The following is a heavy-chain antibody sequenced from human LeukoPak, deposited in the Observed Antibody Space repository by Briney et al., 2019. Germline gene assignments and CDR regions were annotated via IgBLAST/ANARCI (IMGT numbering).Heavy chain of an antibody. D-gene: IGHD1-1*01. CDR2: IHFSGIT. J-gene: IGHJ4*02. V-gene: IGHV4-4*07. CDR3: ARDSGLERLGPQFDY. Sequence: PSETLSLTCTGSGDSISSNYWNWIRQTAGKGLEWIGRIHFSGITNTNPSVRSRVTMSADTSKNQFSLKLSSVTAADTAVYFCARDSGLERLGPQFDYWGQGTLVTVSS. CDR1: GDSISSNY.